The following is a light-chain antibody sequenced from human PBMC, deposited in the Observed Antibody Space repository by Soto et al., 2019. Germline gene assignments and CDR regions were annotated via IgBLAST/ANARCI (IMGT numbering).Light chain of an antibody. CDR1: QSVSSSY. Sequence: EIVLTQSPGTLSLSPGERATLSCRASQSVSSSYLAWYQQKPGQAPRLLIYGASSRATGIPDRFSGSGSGTVFTLTISRLEPEDFAVYYCQQYGSSPPVWTFGQGTKVEIK. CDR3: QQYGSSPPVWT. J-gene: IGKJ1*01. CDR2: GAS. V-gene: IGKV3-20*01.